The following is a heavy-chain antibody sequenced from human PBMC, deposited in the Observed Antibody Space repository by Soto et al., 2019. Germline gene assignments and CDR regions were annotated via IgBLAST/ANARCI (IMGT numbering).Heavy chain of an antibody. D-gene: IGHD2-21*02. V-gene: IGHV3-33*01. CDR3: ARDDVSMVTTFLDY. CDR2: IWHDGSNE. CDR1: GFPFNNYA. Sequence: GGSLRLSCAASGFPFNNYAMHWFRQAPGKGLEWVAVIWHDGSNEHYADSVKGRFRIARDNSNNTLYLQMNSLRGEDTALYYCARDDVSMVTTFLDYWGLGTLVTVSS. J-gene: IGHJ4*02.